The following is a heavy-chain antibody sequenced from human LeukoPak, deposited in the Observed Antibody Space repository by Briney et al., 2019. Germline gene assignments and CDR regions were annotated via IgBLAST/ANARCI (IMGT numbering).Heavy chain of an antibody. V-gene: IGHV4-59*11. CDR3: ARDLVTVTKGFDI. Sequence: PSETLSLTCAVSDDSFSSQYWTWIRLPPGKGLEWIGYISYIGTTNYNPSLKSRVTISIDTSKNQFSLKLSSVTAADTAVYYCARDLVTVTKGFDIWGQGTMVSVAS. J-gene: IGHJ3*02. CDR1: DDSFSSQY. D-gene: IGHD4-17*01. CDR2: ISYIGTT.